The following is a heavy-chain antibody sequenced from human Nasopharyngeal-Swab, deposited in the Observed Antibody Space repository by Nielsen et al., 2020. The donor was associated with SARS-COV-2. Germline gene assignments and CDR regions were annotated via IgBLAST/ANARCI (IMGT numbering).Heavy chain of an antibody. CDR1: GGTFSSYA. J-gene: IGHJ6*02. V-gene: IGHV1-69*13. D-gene: IGHD6-19*01. CDR2: IIPIFGTA. Sequence: SVKVSCKASGGTFSSYAIIWVRQAPGQGLEWMGGIIPIFGTANYAQKFQGRVTITADESTSTAYMELSSLRSEDTAVYYCARGTSIAVPEPPYYYGMDVWGQGTTVTVSS. CDR3: ARGTSIAVPEPPYYYGMDV.